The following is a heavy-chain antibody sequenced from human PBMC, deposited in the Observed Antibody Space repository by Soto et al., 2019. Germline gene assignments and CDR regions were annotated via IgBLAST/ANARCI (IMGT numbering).Heavy chain of an antibody. J-gene: IGHJ3*02. V-gene: IGHV3-23*01. D-gene: IGHD5-12*01. CDR2: ISGSSSST. CDR3: AKEYIVTTIADAFDI. Sequence: EVQLLESGGGLVQPGGSLRLSCAASGFTFNSCAMTWVRQAPGKGLEWVSTISGSSSSTFYADSVKGRFTTSRDNSKNMLELQMDGLSAEDTAVYYCAKEYIVTTIADAFDIWGQGTMVTVSS. CDR1: GFTFNSCA.